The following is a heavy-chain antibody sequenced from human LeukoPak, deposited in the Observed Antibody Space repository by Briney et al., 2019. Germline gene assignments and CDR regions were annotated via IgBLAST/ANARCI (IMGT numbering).Heavy chain of an antibody. J-gene: IGHJ3*02. CDR3: ARGQLAYCGGDCSDAFDI. CDR2: IYHSGST. V-gene: IGHV4-30-2*01. D-gene: IGHD2-21*02. CDR1: GGSISSGGYS. Sequence: PSQTLSLTCAVSGGSISSGGYSWSWIRQPPGKGLEWIGDIYHSGSTYYNPSLKSRVTISVDRSKNQFSLKLSSVTAADTAVYYCARGQLAYCGGDCSDAFDIWGQGTMVTVSS.